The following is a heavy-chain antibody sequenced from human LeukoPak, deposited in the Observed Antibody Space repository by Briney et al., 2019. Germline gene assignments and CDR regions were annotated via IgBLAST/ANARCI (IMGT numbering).Heavy chain of an antibody. CDR3: AREVEYYGSGSYLCFDY. J-gene: IGHJ4*02. CDR2: ISAYNGNT. V-gene: IGHV1-18*01. CDR1: GYTFTSYG. Sequence: GASVKVSCKASGYTFTSYGISWVRQAPGQGLEWMGWISAYNGNTNFAQKLQGRVTMTTDTSTSTAYMELRSLRSDDTAVYYCAREVEYYGSGSYLCFDYWGQGTLVTVSS. D-gene: IGHD3-10*01.